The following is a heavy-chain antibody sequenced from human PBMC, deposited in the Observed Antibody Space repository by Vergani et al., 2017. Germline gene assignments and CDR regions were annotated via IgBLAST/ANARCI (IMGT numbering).Heavy chain of an antibody. J-gene: IGHJ4*02. CDR1: GWSFIDYW. CDR3: AREGYCTKGVCFTLFDV. V-gene: IGHV4-34*01. CDR2: IRHGGIT. D-gene: IGHD2-8*01. Sequence: QLQLQESGPGLVKPSETLSLTCAIYGWSFIDYWWTWFRQPPGKGLEWFGVIRHGGITHYSPSLKSRVTISIDTSTHQFSLNLRSVTAADTAVYYCAREGYCTKGVCFTLFDVWGQGALVTVSS.